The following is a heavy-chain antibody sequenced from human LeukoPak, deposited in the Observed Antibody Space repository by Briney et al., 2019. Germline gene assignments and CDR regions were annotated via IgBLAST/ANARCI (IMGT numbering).Heavy chain of an antibody. D-gene: IGHD5-12*01. Sequence: PSETLSLTCTVSGGSINSGGHYWGWIRQHPGKGLEWIGYIYYSGSTYYNPSLKSRVTISVDTSKNQFSLKLSSVTAADTAVYYCARDSSFSGYAFDYWGQGTLVTVSS. J-gene: IGHJ4*02. CDR1: GGSINSGGHY. CDR2: IYYSGST. V-gene: IGHV4-31*03. CDR3: ARDSSFSGYAFDY.